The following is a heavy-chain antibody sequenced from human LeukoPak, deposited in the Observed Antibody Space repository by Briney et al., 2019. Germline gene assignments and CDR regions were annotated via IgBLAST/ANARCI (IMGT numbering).Heavy chain of an antibody. CDR1: GLTFNRNN. V-gene: IGHV3-48*01. CDR3: ARETILAVAGDF. CDR2: ISSTSITL. Sequence: GGSLTLSCAASGLTFNRNNMKWVRQAAGEGLEWVSYISSTSITLYYADSVKGRFTISRDNAKNSLYLQMNSLRADDTAVYYCARETILAVAGDFWGQGTLVTVSS. J-gene: IGHJ4*02. D-gene: IGHD6-19*01.